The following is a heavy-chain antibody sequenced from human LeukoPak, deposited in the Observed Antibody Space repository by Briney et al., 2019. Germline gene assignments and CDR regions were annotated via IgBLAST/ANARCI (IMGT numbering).Heavy chain of an antibody. Sequence: GGSLRLSCAASGFTFSDYYMSWIRQAPGKGLEWVSYISSSGSTIYYADSVKGRFTISRDNAKNSLYLQMNSLRAEDTAVYYRAESRSKIRCLDWGNLFRPLGQGTLVTVSS. CDR3: AESRSKIRCLDWGNLFRP. CDR1: GFTFSDYY. CDR2: ISSSGSTI. V-gene: IGHV3-11*01. J-gene: IGHJ5*01. D-gene: IGHD3-16*01.